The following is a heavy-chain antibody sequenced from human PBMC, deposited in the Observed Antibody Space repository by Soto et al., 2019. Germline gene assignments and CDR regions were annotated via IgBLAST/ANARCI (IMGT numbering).Heavy chain of an antibody. J-gene: IGHJ5*02. CDR1: GGSISSYY. CDR2: IYYSGST. V-gene: IGHV4-59*01. D-gene: IGHD3-10*01. Sequence: QVQLQESGPGLVKPSETLSLTCTVSGGSISSYYWSWIRQPPGKGLEWIGYIYYSGSTNYNPSLKSRVTISVAPSKNQFSLKLSSVTAADTAVYYCARYGSGSSVWFDPWGQGTLVTVSS. CDR3: ARYGSGSSVWFDP.